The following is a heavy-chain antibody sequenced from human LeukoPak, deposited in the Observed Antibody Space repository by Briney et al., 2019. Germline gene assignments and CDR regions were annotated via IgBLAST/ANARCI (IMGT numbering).Heavy chain of an antibody. CDR1: GYTFTHYY. Sequence: ASVKVSCKLSGYTFTHYYMHWVPQAPAKALDWIGLADPEDGETIYARKFQGRVTITPDSSTDTAYMELSSLRSEDTAVYYCATATTADYWGQGTLVTVSS. CDR3: ATATTADY. D-gene: IGHD2/OR15-2a*01. CDR2: ADPEDGET. V-gene: IGHV1-69-2*01. J-gene: IGHJ4*02.